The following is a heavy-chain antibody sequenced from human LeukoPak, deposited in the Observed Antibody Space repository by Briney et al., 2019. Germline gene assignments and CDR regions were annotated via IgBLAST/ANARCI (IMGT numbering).Heavy chain of an antibody. Sequence: GGSLRLSCEASGFTFGSHAMYWVRRAPGKGLEWVAGIFGSGGSPHYADSVKGRFTISRDNSRNTVYLQINSLRADDTAVYYCGKTTVGYSSGQKPAWPVDYWGQGTLVTVSS. CDR1: GFTFGSHA. V-gene: IGHV3-23*01. CDR3: GKTTVGYSSGQKPAWPVDY. CDR2: IFGSGGSP. J-gene: IGHJ4*02. D-gene: IGHD5-18*01.